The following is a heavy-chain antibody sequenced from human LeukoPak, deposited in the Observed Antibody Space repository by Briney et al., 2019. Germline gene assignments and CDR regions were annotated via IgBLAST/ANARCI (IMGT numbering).Heavy chain of an antibody. CDR3: ARAQQGAAGSGIDY. Sequence: ASVKVSCKVSGYTLTELSMHWVRQAPGKGLEWMGGFDPEDGETIYAQKFQGRVTMTEDTSTDKAYMELSSLRSEDTAVYYCARAQQGAAGSGIDYWGQGTLVTVSS. CDR2: FDPEDGET. D-gene: IGHD6-13*01. CDR1: GYTLTELS. V-gene: IGHV1-24*01. J-gene: IGHJ4*02.